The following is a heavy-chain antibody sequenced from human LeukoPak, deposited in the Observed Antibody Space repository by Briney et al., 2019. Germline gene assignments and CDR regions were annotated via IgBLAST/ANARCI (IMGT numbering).Heavy chain of an antibody. J-gene: IGHJ4*02. CDR2: ISSSSSYI. CDR1: GFTFSSYN. CDR3: ARDLDFWSGYYNDY. V-gene: IGHV3-21*01. Sequence: GGSLRLSCAASGFTFSSYNMNWVRQAPGKGQEWVSSISSSSSYIYYADSVKGRFTISRDNAKNSLYLQMNSLRAEDTAVYYCARDLDFWSGYYNDYWGQGTLVTVSS. D-gene: IGHD3-3*01.